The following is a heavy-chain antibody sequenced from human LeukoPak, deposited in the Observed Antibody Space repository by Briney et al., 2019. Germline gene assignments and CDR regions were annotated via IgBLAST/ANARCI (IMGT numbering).Heavy chain of an antibody. CDR2: IYHSGST. V-gene: IGHV4-38-2*02. CDR1: GYSISSGYY. CDR3: ATTVTTWDYYGMDV. Sequence: SETLSLTCTVSGYSISSGYYWGWIRPPPGKGLEWIGSIYHSGSTYYNPSLKSRLTISVDKSKNQFSLKLSSVTAADTAVYYCATTVTTWDYYGMDVWGQGTTVTVSS. D-gene: IGHD4-17*01. J-gene: IGHJ6*02.